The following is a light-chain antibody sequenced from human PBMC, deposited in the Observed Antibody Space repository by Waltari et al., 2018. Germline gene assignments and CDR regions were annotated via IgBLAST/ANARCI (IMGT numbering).Light chain of an antibody. Sequence: QSALTQPASVSGSPGQSVTISCTGTSSDSVDYDFVSWYQQHPGKAPKLIIFDVTTRPSGFSNRCSGSKSGSTASLTISGLQAEDEADYFCSSYPRTGTWLFGGGTKLTVL. CDR2: DVT. J-gene: IGLJ3*02. CDR1: SSDSVDYDF. V-gene: IGLV2-14*03. CDR3: SSYPRTGTWL.